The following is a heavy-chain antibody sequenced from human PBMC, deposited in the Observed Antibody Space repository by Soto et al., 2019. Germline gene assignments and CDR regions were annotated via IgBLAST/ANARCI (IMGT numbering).Heavy chain of an antibody. Sequence: QVQLQESGPGLVKPSETLSLTCTVSDGSIRSYYWSWIRQPPGKGLEWIGSIYYSGNTNYSPSLKSRLTISVDTSKNQISLKLSSVTAADTAVYYCARGNGDYDFWGQGILVTVSS. D-gene: IGHD4-17*01. CDR2: IYYSGNT. V-gene: IGHV4-59*08. CDR3: ARGNGDYDF. J-gene: IGHJ4*02. CDR1: DGSIRSYY.